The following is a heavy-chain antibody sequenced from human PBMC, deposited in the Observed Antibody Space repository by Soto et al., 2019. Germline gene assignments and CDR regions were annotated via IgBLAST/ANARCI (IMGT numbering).Heavy chain of an antibody. CDR3: ARVTRRAGTYSSWVDP. CDR1: GDSVNSGAHY. D-gene: IGHD6-19*01. CDR2: ISSSGTT. Sequence: QVQLQESGPGLVKPSETLSLTCIVSGDSVNSGAHYWSWSRQSPGTGLEWIGYISSSGTTTYSPSLRSQSIISSATSRNLFSLRLTSVTAADTAIYYCARVTRRAGTYSSWVDPWGQGTLVTVSS. J-gene: IGHJ5*02. V-gene: IGHV4-61*08.